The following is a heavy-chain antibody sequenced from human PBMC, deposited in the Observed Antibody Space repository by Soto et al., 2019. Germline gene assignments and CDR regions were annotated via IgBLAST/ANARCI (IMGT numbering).Heavy chain of an antibody. CDR2: IYSGGTT. V-gene: IGHV3-66*01. CDR1: GFTVRYNS. D-gene: IGHD2-2*01. Sequence: GGSLRLSCAASGFTVRYNSMSWVRQHQGKGLEWVSVIYSGGTTYYADSVKGRFSISRDNSRNTLYLQMNSLRAEDTAFYYCARVGGLFGFSSTGCPNDNWVKGTLVTVSS. CDR3: ARVGGLFGFSSTGCPNDN. J-gene: IGHJ4*02.